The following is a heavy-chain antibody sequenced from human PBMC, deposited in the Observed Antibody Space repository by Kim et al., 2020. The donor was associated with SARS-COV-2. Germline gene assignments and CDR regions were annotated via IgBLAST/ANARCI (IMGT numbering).Heavy chain of an antibody. CDR2: GST. V-gene: IGHV4-59*09. Sequence: GSTNYNPSLKSRVTLSGDTSKNQFALKLSSVTAADTAVYYCARGDTDFDYWGQGTLVTVSS. D-gene: IGHD3-9*01. J-gene: IGHJ4*02. CDR3: ARGDTDFDY.